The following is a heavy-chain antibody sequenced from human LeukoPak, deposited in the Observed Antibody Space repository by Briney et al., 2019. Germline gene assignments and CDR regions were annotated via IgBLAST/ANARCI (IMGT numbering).Heavy chain of an antibody. CDR3: TSGLSVRRSNNTPVDY. CDR1: GFTFNNYN. CDR2: ITSSGTYI. V-gene: IGHV3-21*01. Sequence: GGSLRLSCATSGFTFNNYNMNWVRQAPGRALEWVSSITSSGTYIFYADSVKGRFTISRDNAKNSLYLQMNSLGPEDTAVYYCTSGLSVRRSNNTPVDYWGQGTLVTVSS. J-gene: IGHJ4*02. D-gene: IGHD1-1*01.